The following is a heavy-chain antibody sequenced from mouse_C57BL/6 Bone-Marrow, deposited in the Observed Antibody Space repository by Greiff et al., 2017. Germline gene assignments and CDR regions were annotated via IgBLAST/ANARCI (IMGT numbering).Heavy chain of an antibody. Sequence: QVQLQQSGAELVKPGASVKMSCKASGYTFTSYWITWVKQRPGQGLEWIGDIYPGSGSTNYNEKFKSKATLTVDTSSSTAYMQLSSLTSEDSAVYYCARVFITTVVDYWGQGTTLTVSS. V-gene: IGHV1-55*01. D-gene: IGHD1-1*01. CDR2: IYPGSGST. J-gene: IGHJ2*01. CDR1: GYTFTSYW. CDR3: ARVFITTVVDY.